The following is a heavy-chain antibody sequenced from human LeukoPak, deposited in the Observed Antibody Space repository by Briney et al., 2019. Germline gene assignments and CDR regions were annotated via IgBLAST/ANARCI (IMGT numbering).Heavy chain of an antibody. V-gene: IGHV3-74*01. Sequence: PGGSLRLSCTASGFTFSSYWMHWVRQAPGKGLVWVSRINNDGSRTDYADSMKGRFTISRDNAKNTLYLQMNSLRVEDTAVYYCASDDYSSSSGWGQGTLVTVSS. CDR1: GFTFSSYW. J-gene: IGHJ4*02. CDR2: INNDGSRT. CDR3: ASDDYSSSSG. D-gene: IGHD6-6*01.